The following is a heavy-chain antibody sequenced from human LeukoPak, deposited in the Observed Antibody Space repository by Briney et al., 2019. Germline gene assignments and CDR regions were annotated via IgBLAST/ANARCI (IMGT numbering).Heavy chain of an antibody. J-gene: IGHJ4*02. CDR3: ARGYSSSWYSRLVFDY. V-gene: IGHV4-34*01. D-gene: IGHD6-13*01. CDR2: INHSGST. Sequence: SETLSLTCAVHGGSFSGYYWSWIRQPPGKGLEWIEEINHSGSTNYNPSLKSRVTISVDTSKNQFSLKLSSVTAADTAVYYCARGYSSSWYSRLVFDYWGQGTLVTVSS. CDR1: GGSFSGYY.